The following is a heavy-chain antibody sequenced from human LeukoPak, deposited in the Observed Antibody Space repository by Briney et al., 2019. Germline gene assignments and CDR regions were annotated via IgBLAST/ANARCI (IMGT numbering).Heavy chain of an antibody. CDR2: IYWRGNT. V-gene: IGHV4-59*01. CDR1: GGSISSYY. D-gene: IGHD6-13*01. J-gene: IGHJ6*03. CDR3: ARADTEAAAGPRGYYYYYMDV. Sequence: SETLSLTCSVSGGSISSYYWSWIRQPPGKGLEWIGHIYWRGNTKYNPSLEGRVTMLVDTSKNQFSLRLTSVTAADTAVYYCARADTEAAAGPRGYYYYYMDVWGKGTTVTVSS.